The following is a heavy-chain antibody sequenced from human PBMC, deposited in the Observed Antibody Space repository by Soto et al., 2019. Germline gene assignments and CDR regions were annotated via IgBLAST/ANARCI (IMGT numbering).Heavy chain of an antibody. CDR3: ARSERGPIDY. CDR2: ITSSGTTI. Sequence: GGSLRLSCAASGFTFSTYSMNWVRQAPGKGLEWVSYITSSGTTIYYADSVKGRFTISRDNAKNSLYLQMNSLRAEDTAVYYCARSERGPIDYWGQGTLVTVSS. J-gene: IGHJ4*02. V-gene: IGHV3-48*01. CDR1: GFTFSTYS. D-gene: IGHD1-1*01.